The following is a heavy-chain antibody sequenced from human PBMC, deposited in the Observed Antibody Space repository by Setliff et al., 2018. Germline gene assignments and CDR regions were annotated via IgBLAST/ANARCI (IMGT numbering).Heavy chain of an antibody. D-gene: IGHD2-2*01. CDR2: IYASWST. CDR1: GDSINSRTNY. V-gene: IGHV4-61*09. CDR3: ARGIGGYCSSMSCSNESWP. Sequence: PSETLSLTCTVSGDSINSRTNYWSWIRQPAGKGPEWTGHIYASWSTNYNPSLKSRVTISLDTSKNQFSLKLSSVTAADTAVYYCARGIGGYCSSMSCSNESWPWGQGTLVTVSS. J-gene: IGHJ5*02.